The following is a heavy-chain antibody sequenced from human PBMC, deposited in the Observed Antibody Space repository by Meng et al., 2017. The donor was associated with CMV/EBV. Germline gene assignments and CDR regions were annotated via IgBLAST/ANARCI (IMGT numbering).Heavy chain of an antibody. Sequence: ASVKVSCKASGYTFTSYAMHWVRQAPGQRLEWMGWMNPNSGNTGYAQKFQGRVTMTRNTSISTAYMELSSLRSEDTAVYYCARGLDPTTVENWFDPWGQGTLVTVSS. CDR2: MNPNSGNT. CDR3: ARGLDPTTVENWFDP. J-gene: IGHJ5*02. CDR1: GYTFTSYA. D-gene: IGHD4-23*01. V-gene: IGHV1-8*02.